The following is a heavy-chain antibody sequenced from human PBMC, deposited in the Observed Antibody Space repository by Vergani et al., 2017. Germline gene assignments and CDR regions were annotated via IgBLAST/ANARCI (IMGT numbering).Heavy chain of an antibody. CDR3: ARAPLANYYGSGSYLPRIDP. D-gene: IGHD3-10*01. CDR1: GGTLSSYA. Sequence: QVQLVQSGAEVKKPGSSVKVSCKASGGTLSSYAISWVRQAPGQGLEWMGGIIPIFGTANYAQKFPGRVTITAEESTSPAYMELSSLRSEDTAVYYCARAPLANYYGSGSYLPRIDPWGQGTLVTVSS. V-gene: IGHV1-69*12. J-gene: IGHJ5*02. CDR2: IIPIFGTA.